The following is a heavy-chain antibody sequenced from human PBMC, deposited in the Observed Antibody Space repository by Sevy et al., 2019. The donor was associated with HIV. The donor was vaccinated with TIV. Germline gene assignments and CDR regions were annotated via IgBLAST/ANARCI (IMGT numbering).Heavy chain of an antibody. Sequence: SDSLSLTCSVSGASISSSGYCWGWIRQPPGKGLEWIASIRYSGSTFYNPSLRSRVTISADTSKNKFSLKLNSVNTADTPTYYCAGPTLTYSSGWTYYDYWGQGTVVTVSS. D-gene: IGHD6-19*01. CDR2: IRYSGST. CDR1: GASISSSGYC. CDR3: AGPTLTYSSGWTYYDY. V-gene: IGHV4-39*01. J-gene: IGHJ4*02.